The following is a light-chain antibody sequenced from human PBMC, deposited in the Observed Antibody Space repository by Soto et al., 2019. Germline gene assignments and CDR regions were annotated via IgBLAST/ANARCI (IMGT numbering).Light chain of an antibody. J-gene: IGLJ2*01. V-gene: IGLV2-14*01. CDR3: SASSTDKPVV. CDR2: EVT. CDR1: TSDIGAYNH. Sequence: QSVLTQPASVSQSPGQAITISCTGSTSDIGAYNHVSWYQQHPGKAPKLLIFEVTNRPSGISSRFSASKSANTASLTISGLQAEDEAIYYCSASSTDKPVVFGGGTQLTVL.